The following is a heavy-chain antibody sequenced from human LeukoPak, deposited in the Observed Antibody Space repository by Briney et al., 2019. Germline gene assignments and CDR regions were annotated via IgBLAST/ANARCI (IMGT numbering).Heavy chain of an antibody. CDR3: ARGWYYYDSSGYYY. D-gene: IGHD3-22*01. CDR2: INHSGST. J-gene: IGHJ4*02. V-gene: IGHV4-34*01. Sequence: SETLSLTCAVYGGSFSGYYWSWIRQPPGKGLEWIREINHSGSTNYNPSLKSRVTISVDTSKNQFSLKLSSVTAADTAVYYCARGWYYYDSSGYYYWGQGTLVTVSS. CDR1: GGSFSGYY.